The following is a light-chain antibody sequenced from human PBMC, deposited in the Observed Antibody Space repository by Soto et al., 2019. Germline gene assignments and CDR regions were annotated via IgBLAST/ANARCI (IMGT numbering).Light chain of an antibody. CDR3: QSYDISLGGSGV. V-gene: IGLV1-40*01. CDR1: SSNIGAGYD. CDR2: GNI. Sequence: QSVLTQPPSVSGAPGQRVTISCTGSSSNIGAGYDVHWYQQRPGTAPKLLIFGNINRPSGVPDRFSGSKSGTSASLAITGLQAEDEGDYYCQSYDISLGGSGVFGGGTKLTVL. J-gene: IGLJ3*02.